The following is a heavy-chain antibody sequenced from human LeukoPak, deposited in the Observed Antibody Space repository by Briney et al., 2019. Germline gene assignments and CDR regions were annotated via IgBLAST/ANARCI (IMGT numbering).Heavy chain of an antibody. J-gene: IGHJ5*02. Sequence: SETLSLTCTVSGGSISSYYWSWIRQPAGKGPEWIGRIYTSGSTNYNPSLKSRVTISVDTSKNQFSLKLSSVTAADTAVYYCARDRELWNWFDPWGQGTLVTVSS. CDR1: GGSISSYY. D-gene: IGHD1-26*01. CDR2: IYTSGST. CDR3: ARDRELWNWFDP. V-gene: IGHV4-4*07.